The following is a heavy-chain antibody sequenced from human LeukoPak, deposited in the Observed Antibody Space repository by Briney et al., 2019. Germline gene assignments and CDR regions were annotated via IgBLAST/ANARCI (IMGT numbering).Heavy chain of an antibody. J-gene: IGHJ6*02. CDR2: IYYSGST. Sequence: PSETLSLTCTVSGYSISSGSYYWSWIRQPPGKGLEWIGYIYYSGSTNYNPSLKSRVTISVDTSKNQFSLKLSSVTAADTAVYYCARRTGRNYYYYYGMDVWGQGTTVTVSS. V-gene: IGHV4-61*01. CDR1: GYSISSGSYY. CDR3: ARRTGRNYYYYYGMDV.